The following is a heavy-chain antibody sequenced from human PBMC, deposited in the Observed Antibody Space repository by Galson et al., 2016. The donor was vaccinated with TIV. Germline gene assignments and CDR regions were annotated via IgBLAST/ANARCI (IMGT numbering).Heavy chain of an antibody. D-gene: IGHD3-22*01. CDR3: TRGGMIPYY. CDR1: GFIFSSYA. CDR2: ISGNGGHT. J-gene: IGHJ4*02. V-gene: IGHV3-23*01. Sequence: SLRLSCAASGFIFSSYAMTWVRQAPGKGLEWVSSISGNGGHTYYADSVKGRFTISRDNSKNTLYLQMNSLRAEDTAVYYCTRGGMIPYYWGQGTLVTVSS.